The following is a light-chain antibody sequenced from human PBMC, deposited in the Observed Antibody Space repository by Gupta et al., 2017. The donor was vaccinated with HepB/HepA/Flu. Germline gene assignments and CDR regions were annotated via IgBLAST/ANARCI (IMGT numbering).Light chain of an antibody. CDR2: AAS. Sequence: EIVLTQSPVTLSLSPGERATLSCRASQSANSDYLAWYQQKPGQAPRLLIYAASSRATGIPDRFSGSGSGTDFTLTISRLEPEDFAVYYCQQYAGSPLTFGQGTRLEIK. CDR3: QQYAGSPLT. CDR1: QSANSDY. J-gene: IGKJ5*01. V-gene: IGKV3-20*01.